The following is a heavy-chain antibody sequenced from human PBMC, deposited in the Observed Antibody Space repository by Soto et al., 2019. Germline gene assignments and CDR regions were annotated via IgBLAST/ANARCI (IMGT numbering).Heavy chain of an antibody. D-gene: IGHD4-17*01. CDR2: IYDSGTT. CDR3: ARRNYGEEGYFFDF. V-gene: IGHV4-59*08. CDR1: GGSITGYY. J-gene: IGHJ4*02. Sequence: QVQLRESGPGLVRPSETLSLTCTVSGGSITGYYWSWIRQPPGKGVEWIGYIYDSGTTTYNAALKRRVTISADTSKNQFSLNLRSVTAADTAVYYCARRNYGEEGYFFDFWGQGLLVTVSS.